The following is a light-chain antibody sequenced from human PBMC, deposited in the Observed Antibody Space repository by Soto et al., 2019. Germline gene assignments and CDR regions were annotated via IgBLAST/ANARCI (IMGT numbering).Light chain of an antibody. J-gene: IGLJ1*01. Sequence: QSALTQPASVSGSPGQSITISCTGTSSDVGSYNLVSWYQQHPGKAPKLMIYEGSKRPSGVSNRFSGSKSGNTASLTISGLQAEDEADYYCCLYAVTFYVFGTGTQLTVL. CDR3: CLYAVTFYV. CDR1: SSDVGSYNL. CDR2: EGS. V-gene: IGLV2-23*01.